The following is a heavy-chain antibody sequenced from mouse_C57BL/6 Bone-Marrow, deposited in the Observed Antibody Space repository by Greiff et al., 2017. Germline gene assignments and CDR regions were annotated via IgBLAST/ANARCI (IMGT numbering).Heavy chain of an antibody. V-gene: IGHV14-1*01. Sequence: VQLQQSGAELVRPGASVKLSCTASGFNIKDYYMHWVKQRPEQGLEWIGGIDPEDGDTEYDPKFQGKATMTADTSSNTAYLQLSSLTSEDTAVYDCTTDYSNPFAYWGQGTLVTVSA. CDR1: GFNIKDYY. D-gene: IGHD2-5*01. CDR3: TTDYSNPFAY. CDR2: IDPEDGDT. J-gene: IGHJ3*01.